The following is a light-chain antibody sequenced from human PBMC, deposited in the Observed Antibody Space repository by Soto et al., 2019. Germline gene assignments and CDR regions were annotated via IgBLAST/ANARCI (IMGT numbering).Light chain of an antibody. CDR3: KQYNNWPPLT. CDR2: DAS. V-gene: IGKV3-15*01. CDR1: QSVSSS. J-gene: IGKJ4*01. Sequence: EIVMTQSPATLSVSPGDRATLSCRASQSVSSSLAWYQQIPGQAPRLLIYDASTGATGIPAGFGGSGSGTEFTLTISSLQSEDFAVYYCKQYNNWPPLTFVGGTKVDIK.